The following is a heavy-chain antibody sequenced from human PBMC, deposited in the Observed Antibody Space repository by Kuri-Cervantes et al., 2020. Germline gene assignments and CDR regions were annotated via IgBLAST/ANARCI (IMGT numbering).Heavy chain of an antibody. Sequence: SETLSLTCAVSGYSISSGYYWGWIRQPPGKGLEWIGSIYHSGSTYYNPSLKSRVTMSLDTSKNQLSLKVRSVTAADRAVYYCVGDNSSGWSLFYYFDYWGQGTLVTVSS. CDR3: VGDNSSGWSLFYYFDY. CDR2: IYHSGST. D-gene: IGHD6-19*01. J-gene: IGHJ4*02. CDR1: GYSISSGYY. V-gene: IGHV4-38-2*02.